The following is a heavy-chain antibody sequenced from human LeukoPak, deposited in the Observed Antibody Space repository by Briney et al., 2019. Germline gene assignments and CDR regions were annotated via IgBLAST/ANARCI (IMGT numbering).Heavy chain of an antibody. V-gene: IGHV3-48*04. Sequence: PGGSLRLSCAASGFTFSSYSMNWVRQAPGKGLEWVSYISSSSSTIYYADSVKGRFTISRDNAKNSLYLQMNSLRAEDTAVYYCARDLVGESGSYDYWGQGTLVTVSP. J-gene: IGHJ4*02. CDR2: ISSSSSTI. D-gene: IGHD1-26*01. CDR3: ARDLVGESGSYDY. CDR1: GFTFSSYS.